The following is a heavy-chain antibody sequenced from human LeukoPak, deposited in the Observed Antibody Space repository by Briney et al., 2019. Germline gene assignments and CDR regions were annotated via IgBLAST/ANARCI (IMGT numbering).Heavy chain of an antibody. CDR3: AKGVRVCSSTSCLPLKYYYYGMDV. CDR1: GFTFSSHA. D-gene: IGHD2-2*01. CDR2: ISGSGGST. V-gene: IGHV3-23*01. Sequence: PGGSLRLSCAASGFTFSSHAMSWVRQAPGKGLEWVSAISGSGGSTYYADSVKGRFTISRDNSKNTLYLQMNSLRAEDTAVYYCAKGVRVCSSTSCLPLKYYYYGMDVWGQGTTVTVSS. J-gene: IGHJ6*02.